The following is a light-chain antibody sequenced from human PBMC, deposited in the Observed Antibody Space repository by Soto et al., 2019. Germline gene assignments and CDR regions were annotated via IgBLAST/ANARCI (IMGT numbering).Light chain of an antibody. CDR2: DAS. Sequence: EIVLTQSPGTLSLSPGEGASLSCRASQSVRNNYLAWYQQKPGQAPRVLIYDASSRATGIPDRFSGSGSGTDFTLTISRLESEDFGVYYCQRYCSSPPHTFGQGTRLEIK. J-gene: IGKJ2*01. CDR3: QRYCSSPPHT. CDR1: QSVRNNY. V-gene: IGKV3-20*01.